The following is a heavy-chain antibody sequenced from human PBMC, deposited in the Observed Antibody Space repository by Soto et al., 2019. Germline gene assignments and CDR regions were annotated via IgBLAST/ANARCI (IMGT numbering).Heavy chain of an antibody. D-gene: IGHD2-15*01. J-gene: IGHJ4*02. CDR3: AKDADPKCSGRSCYLGLIDS. Sequence: EVQLVESGGGLVQPGRSLRLSCAASGFTFDDYAMYWVRQSPGKGLVWVSGVSWNSGTVGYADSVRGRLTTSRDNAKNALYLKMHSLRVEDTALYYCAKDADPKCSGRSCYLGLIDSWGRGILVTFSS. CDR2: VSWNSGTV. CDR1: GFTFDDYA. V-gene: IGHV3-9*01.